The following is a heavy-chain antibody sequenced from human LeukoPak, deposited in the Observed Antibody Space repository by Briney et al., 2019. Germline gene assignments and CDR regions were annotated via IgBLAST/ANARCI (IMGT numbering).Heavy chain of an antibody. CDR2: ISTSSSTI. Sequence: GGSLRLSCAASGFTFSSYEMNWIRQAPGKGLEWVSYISTSSSTIYYADSVKGRFTISRDNAKNSLYLQMNSLRAEDTAVYYCARRRLSSSWYPDYFDYWGQGTLITVSS. CDR3: ARRRLSSSWYPDYFDY. J-gene: IGHJ4*02. D-gene: IGHD6-13*01. V-gene: IGHV3-48*03. CDR1: GFTFSSYE.